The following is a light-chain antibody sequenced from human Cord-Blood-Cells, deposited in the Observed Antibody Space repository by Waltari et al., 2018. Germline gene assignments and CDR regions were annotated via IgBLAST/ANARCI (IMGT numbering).Light chain of an antibody. J-gene: IGKJ1*01. CDR3: QQYNNWPWT. V-gene: IGKV3-15*01. CDR1: QSVSSN. Sequence: EIVMTQSPATLSVSPGERATLSCRASQSVSSNLAWYQQKPGQAPRLLIYGASTRATGIPARFSGSGSETEVTLTISSLQSEDFAVYYCQQYNNWPWTFGQGTKVEIK. CDR2: GAS.